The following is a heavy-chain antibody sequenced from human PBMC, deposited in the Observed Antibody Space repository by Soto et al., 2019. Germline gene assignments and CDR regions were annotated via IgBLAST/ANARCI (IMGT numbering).Heavy chain of an antibody. CDR2: MFYSGTT. CDR1: GVSINSRGYY. J-gene: IGHJ4*02. V-gene: IGHV4-39*01. D-gene: IGHD5-12*01. Sequence: ASETLSLTCTVSGVSINSRGYYWGWIRQPPGKGLEWIESMFYSGTTYYNPSLKSRITIAVDSSKNQFSLSLSSVTAADTAFYYCARKEDGYNRLFDYWGQGILVTVS. CDR3: ARKEDGYNRLFDY.